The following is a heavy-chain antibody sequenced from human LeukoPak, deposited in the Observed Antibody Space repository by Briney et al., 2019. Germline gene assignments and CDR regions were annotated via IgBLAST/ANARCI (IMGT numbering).Heavy chain of an antibody. V-gene: IGHV3-30*02. Sequence: GGSLRLSCAASGFTFGSYGIHWVRQAPGKGLDWVTFIRSDGSDKFYADSVKGRFTISRDNSKKTVYLQMNSLRVEDTAVYYCTKEVDLDRGTYFFDRSGQGALVTISS. J-gene: IGHJ4*02. CDR1: GFTFGSYG. CDR3: TKEVDLDRGTYFFDR. CDR2: IRSDGSDK. D-gene: IGHD2-21*01.